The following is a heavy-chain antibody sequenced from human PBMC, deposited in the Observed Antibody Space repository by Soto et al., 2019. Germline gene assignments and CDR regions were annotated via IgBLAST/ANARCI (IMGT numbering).Heavy chain of an antibody. D-gene: IGHD6-19*01. V-gene: IGHV3-33*01. CDR2: IWYDGSNK. CDR1: GFTFSSYG. Sequence: QVQLVESGGGVVQPGRSLRLSCAASGFTFSSYGMHWVRQAPGKGLEWVAVIWYDGSNKYYADSVKGRFTISRDNSKNTLYLHMNSLRAEDTAVYYCARDSAEQWLAQLWGQGTLVTVSS. J-gene: IGHJ4*02. CDR3: ARDSAEQWLAQL.